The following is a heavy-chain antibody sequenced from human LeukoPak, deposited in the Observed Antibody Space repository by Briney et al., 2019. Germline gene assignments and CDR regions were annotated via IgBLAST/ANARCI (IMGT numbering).Heavy chain of an antibody. CDR2: INAGNGNT. Sequence: ASVKVSCKASGYTFTSYAMHWVRQAPGQRLEWMGWINAGNGNTKYSQKFQGRVTITRDTSASTAYMELSSLRSEDTAVYYCARDVAFEYDSSGYYADWGQGTLVTVSS. CDR3: ARDVAFEYDSSGYYAD. D-gene: IGHD3-22*01. J-gene: IGHJ4*02. V-gene: IGHV1-3*01. CDR1: GYTFTSYA.